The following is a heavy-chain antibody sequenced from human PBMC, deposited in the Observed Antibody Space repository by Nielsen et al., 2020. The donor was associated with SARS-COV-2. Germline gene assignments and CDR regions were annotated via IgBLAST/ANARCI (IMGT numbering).Heavy chain of an antibody. V-gene: IGHV4-61*08. Sequence: SETLSLTCTVSGGSISSGGYYWSWIRQHPGKGLEWIGYIYYSGSTYYNPSLKSRVTISVDTSKNQFSLKLSSVTAADTAVYYCARVRYSSGWYPDYWGQGTLVTVSS. CDR2: IYYSGST. CDR3: ARVRYSSGWYPDY. D-gene: IGHD6-19*01. J-gene: IGHJ4*02. CDR1: GGSISSGGYY.